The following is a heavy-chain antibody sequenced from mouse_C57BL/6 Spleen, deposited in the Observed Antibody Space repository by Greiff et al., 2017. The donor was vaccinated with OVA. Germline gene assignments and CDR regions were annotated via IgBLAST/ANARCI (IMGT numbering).Heavy chain of an antibody. CDR2: IWTGGGT. Sequence: VQLVESGPGLVAPSQSLSITCTVSGFSLTSYAISWVRQPPGKGLEWLGVIWTGGGTNYNSALKSRLSISKDNSKSQVFLKMNSLQTDDTARYYCASGSTTGVDYFDYWGQGTTLTVSS. CDR3: ASGSTTGVDYFDY. D-gene: IGHD1-1*01. V-gene: IGHV2-9-1*01. J-gene: IGHJ2*01. CDR1: GFSLTSYA.